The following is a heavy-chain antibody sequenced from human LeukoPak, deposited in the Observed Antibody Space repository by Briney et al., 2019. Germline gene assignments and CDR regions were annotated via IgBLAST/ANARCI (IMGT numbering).Heavy chain of an antibody. J-gene: IGHJ4*02. Sequence: SVKVSCTASGGTFNNYAITWVRQAPGQGLEWMGGLIPIFGTTNYAQKFQGRFTITAGESTSTTFMELSSLRSEDTAIYYCARSPEGYLGDYWGQGTLVTVSS. CDR1: GGTFNNYA. D-gene: IGHD2-15*01. CDR3: ARSPEGYLGDY. V-gene: IGHV1-69*13. CDR2: LIPIFGTT.